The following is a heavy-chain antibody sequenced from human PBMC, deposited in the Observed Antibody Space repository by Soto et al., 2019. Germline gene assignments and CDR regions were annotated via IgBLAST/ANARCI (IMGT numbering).Heavy chain of an antibody. J-gene: IGHJ4*02. CDR1: GFTFSSYA. Sequence: EVQLLESGGGLVQPGGSLRLSCAASGFTFSSYAMSWVRQAPGKGLEWVSAISGSGGSTYYADSVKGRFTISRDNSKNTLYLQMNSLRAEDTAVYYCAKDRRVDTAMAYYFDYWGQGTLVTVSS. CDR2: ISGSGGST. CDR3: AKDRRVDTAMAYYFDY. D-gene: IGHD5-18*01. V-gene: IGHV3-23*01.